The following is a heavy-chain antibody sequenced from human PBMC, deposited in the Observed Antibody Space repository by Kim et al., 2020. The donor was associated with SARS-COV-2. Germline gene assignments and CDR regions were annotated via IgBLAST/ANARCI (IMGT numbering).Heavy chain of an antibody. V-gene: IGHV4-39*01. D-gene: IGHD3-22*01. Sequence: SRKGRVTISVDPSKHQFSLKLSSVTAADTAVYYCARLNYYDSSGYYEFDYWGQGTLVTVSS. CDR3: ARLNYYDSSGYYEFDY. J-gene: IGHJ4*02.